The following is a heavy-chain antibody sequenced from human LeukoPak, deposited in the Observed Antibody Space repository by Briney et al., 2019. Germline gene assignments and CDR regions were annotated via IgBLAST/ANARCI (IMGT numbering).Heavy chain of an antibody. V-gene: IGHV3-33*08. J-gene: IGHJ4*02. Sequence: GRSLRLSCAASGFTFSSYAMHWVRQAPGKGLEWVAVIWYDGSNKYYADSVKGRFTISRDNSKNTLYLQMNSLRAEDTAVYYCARTHYYGSGSSFDYWGQGTLVTVSS. CDR1: GFTFSSYA. D-gene: IGHD3-10*01. CDR2: IWYDGSNK. CDR3: ARTHYYGSGSSFDY.